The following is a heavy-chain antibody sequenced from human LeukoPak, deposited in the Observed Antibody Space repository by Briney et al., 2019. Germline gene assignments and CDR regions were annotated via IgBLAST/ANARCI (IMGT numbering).Heavy chain of an antibody. V-gene: IGHV3-30*18. Sequence: GGSLRLSCAASGFSFSSYGMHWVRQTPGKGLEWVAVISFDGDNKYYADSVKGRFTISRDNSKNTLYLQMNSLRAEDTAVYFCAKDPKYGSGWAYYFDYWGQGTLVTVSS. CDR1: GFSFSSYG. CDR2: ISFDGDNK. J-gene: IGHJ4*02. D-gene: IGHD6-19*01. CDR3: AKDPKYGSGWAYYFDY.